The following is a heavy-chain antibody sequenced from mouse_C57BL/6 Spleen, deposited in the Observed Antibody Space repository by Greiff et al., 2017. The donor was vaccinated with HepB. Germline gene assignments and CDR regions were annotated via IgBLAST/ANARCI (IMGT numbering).Heavy chain of an antibody. J-gene: IGHJ4*01. CDR2: ISSGGSYT. Sequence: EVKLVESGGDLVKPGGFLKLSCAASGFTFSSYGMSWVRQTPDKRLEWVATISSGGSYTYYPDSVKGRFTISRDNAKNTLYLQMSSLKSEDTAMYYCARDDYGWDYYAMDYWGQGTSVTVSS. D-gene: IGHD1-1*01. V-gene: IGHV5-6*02. CDR1: GFTFSSYG. CDR3: ARDDYGWDYYAMDY.